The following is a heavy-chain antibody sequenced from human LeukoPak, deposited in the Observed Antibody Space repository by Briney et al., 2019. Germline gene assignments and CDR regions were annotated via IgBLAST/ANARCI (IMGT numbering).Heavy chain of an antibody. D-gene: IGHD1-26*01. Sequence: SGGSLRLSCAASGFIFSDYYMSWIRQTPGKGLEWVSYISSSSSYIYYADSVKGRFTISRDNAKNSLYLQMNSLRAEDTAVYYCARDILEAAWELPDVYYYYMDVWGKGTTVTISS. CDR3: ARDILEAAWELPDVYYYYMDV. V-gene: IGHV3-11*06. J-gene: IGHJ6*03. CDR1: GFIFSDYY. CDR2: ISSSSSYI.